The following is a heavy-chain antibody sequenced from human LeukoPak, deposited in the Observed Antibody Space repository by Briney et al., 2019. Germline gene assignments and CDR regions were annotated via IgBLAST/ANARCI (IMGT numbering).Heavy chain of an antibody. J-gene: IGHJ5*02. V-gene: IGHV3-20*04. Sequence: GGSLRLSCAASGFTFDDYGMSWVRQAPGKGLEWVSGINWNGGSTGYADCVKGRFTISRDNAKNSLYLQMNSLRAEDTALYYCASLHSLGGWFDPWGQGTLVTVSS. CDR2: INWNGGST. CDR3: ASLHSLGGWFDP. CDR1: GFTFDDYG. D-gene: IGHD3-16*01.